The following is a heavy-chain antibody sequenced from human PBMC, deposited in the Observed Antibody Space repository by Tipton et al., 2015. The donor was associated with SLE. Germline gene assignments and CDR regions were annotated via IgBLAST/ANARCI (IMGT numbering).Heavy chain of an antibody. V-gene: IGHV4-38-2*02. J-gene: IGHJ4*02. CDR1: GSSISTTYY. CDR3: VVCSPSSCSYFDY. D-gene: IGHD2-2*01. Sequence: TLSLTCNVSGSSISTTYYWGWIRQTPGKGLEWIANIFHSGTAYYNPSLRSRVTTSVDTSKDQFSLKLSSVTAADTAVYYCVVCSPSSCSYFDYWGQGRLVTVSS. CDR2: IFHSGTA.